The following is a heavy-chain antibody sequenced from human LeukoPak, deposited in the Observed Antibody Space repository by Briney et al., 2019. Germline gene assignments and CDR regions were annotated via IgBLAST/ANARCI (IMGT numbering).Heavy chain of an antibody. CDR2: FHNSGTS. J-gene: IGHJ3*02. V-gene: IGHV4-59*08. D-gene: IGHD3-22*01. Sequence: PSETLSLTCTVSDDSISDYYRGWIRQPPGKGLEWIGYFHNSGTSTYNPSLKSRVTISVDTSKNQFSLKLSSVTAADTAVYYCARHGTAREYYYDSSGYYYHAFDIWGQGTMVTVSS. CDR1: DDSISDYY. CDR3: ARHGTAREYYYDSSGYYYHAFDI.